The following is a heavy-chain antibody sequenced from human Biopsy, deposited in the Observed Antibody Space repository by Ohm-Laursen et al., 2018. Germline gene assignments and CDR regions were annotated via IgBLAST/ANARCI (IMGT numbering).Heavy chain of an antibody. CDR1: GGSFSGYY. CDR3: VRGVDYYDPYHYYALDV. J-gene: IGHJ6*02. Sequence: SETLSLTWAVSGGSFSGYYWSWIRQPPGKGLEWIGEISHSGRTNYNPSLKSRVTISVDTSKNQFSLKVRSVTAADTAVYYCVRGVDYYDPYHYYALDVWGQGTTVTVSS. D-gene: IGHD3-22*01. V-gene: IGHV4-34*01. CDR2: ISHSGRT.